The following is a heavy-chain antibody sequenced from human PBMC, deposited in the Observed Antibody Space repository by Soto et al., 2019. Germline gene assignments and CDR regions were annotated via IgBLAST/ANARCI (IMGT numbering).Heavy chain of an antibody. J-gene: IGHJ4*02. CDR2: IYPDDSDT. CDR1: GYSFTAYW. D-gene: IGHD2-8*01. Sequence: GESLKISCKVSGYSFTAYWIGWVRQMPGKGLEWMGIIYPDDSDTRYSPSFQGQVTISADKSIYTAYLQWSSLRASDTAMYYCARVRSNGGDGYFDYWGQGTLVTVSS. CDR3: ARVRSNGGDGYFDY. V-gene: IGHV5-51*01.